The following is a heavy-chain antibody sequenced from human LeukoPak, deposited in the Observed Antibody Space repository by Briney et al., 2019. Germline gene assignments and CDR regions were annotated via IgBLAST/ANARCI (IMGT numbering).Heavy chain of an antibody. V-gene: IGHV4-59*01. CDR2: INNSGST. CDR3: AKDRSPRGYSYGYFDY. D-gene: IGHD5-18*01. CDR1: GGSISSYY. J-gene: IGHJ4*02. Sequence: SETLSLTCSVSGGSISSYYWSWIRQPPGKGPEWIGYINNSGSTNYNPSVKSRVTISVDTPKKQFSLRLSSVTTADTAVYYCAKDRSPRGYSYGYFDYWGQGILVTVSS.